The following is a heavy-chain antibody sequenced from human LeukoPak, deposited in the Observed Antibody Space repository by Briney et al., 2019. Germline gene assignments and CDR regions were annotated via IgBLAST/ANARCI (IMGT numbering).Heavy chain of an antibody. V-gene: IGHV4-39*01. CDR1: GGPISSSRYY. Sequence: SETLSLTCTVSGGPISSSRYYWGWIRQPPGKGLEWIGSIYYSGSTYYNPSLKSRVTISVDTSKNQFSLKLSSVTAADTAVYYCARRAVLEWLPTYFDYWGQGTLVTVSS. CDR3: ARRAVLEWLPTYFDY. CDR2: IYYSGST. D-gene: IGHD3-3*01. J-gene: IGHJ4*02.